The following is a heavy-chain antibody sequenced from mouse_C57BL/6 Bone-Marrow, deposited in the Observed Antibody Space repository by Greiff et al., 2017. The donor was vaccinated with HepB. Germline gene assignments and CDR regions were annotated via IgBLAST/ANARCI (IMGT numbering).Heavy chain of an antibody. V-gene: IGHV3-6*01. D-gene: IGHD2-5*01. CDR1: GYSITSGYY. J-gene: IGHJ2*01. CDR2: ISYDGSN. CDR3: ASLIVTTYYFDY. Sequence: ESGPGLVKPSQSLSLTCSVTGYSITSGYYWNWIRQFPGNNLEWMGYISYDGSNNYNPSLKNRISITRDTSKNQFFLKLNSVTTEDTATYYCASLIVTTYYFDYWGQGTTLTVSS.